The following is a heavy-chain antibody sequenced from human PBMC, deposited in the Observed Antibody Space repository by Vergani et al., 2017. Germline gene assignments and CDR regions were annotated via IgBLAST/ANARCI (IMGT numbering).Heavy chain of an antibody. CDR1: GFTVSSNY. J-gene: IGHJ6*02. CDR2: IYSGGST. D-gene: IGHD5-12*01. Sequence: VQLVESGGGLVQPGGSLRLSCAASGFTVSSNYMSWVRPAPGKGVEWVSVIYSGGSTYYADSVKRRFTISRHNSKNTWYLQMNSLRAEDTAAYYCARDRVDIVXTATYYDYYYGMDVWGQGTTVTVSS. V-gene: IGHV3-53*04. CDR3: ARDRVDIVXTATYYDYYYGMDV.